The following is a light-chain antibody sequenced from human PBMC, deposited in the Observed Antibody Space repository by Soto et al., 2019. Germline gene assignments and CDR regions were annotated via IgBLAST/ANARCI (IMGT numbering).Light chain of an antibody. CDR2: DVS. CDR1: SSDIGGYNY. J-gene: IGLJ2*01. V-gene: IGLV2-14*03. Sequence: QSALTQPASVSGSPGQSITISCTGTSSDIGGYNYVSWYQQHPGKAPKLIIHDVSNRPSGVSYRFSASKSGNTASLTISGLQAEDEADYYCSSYTSSTSVVFGGGTKLTVL. CDR3: SSYTSSTSVV.